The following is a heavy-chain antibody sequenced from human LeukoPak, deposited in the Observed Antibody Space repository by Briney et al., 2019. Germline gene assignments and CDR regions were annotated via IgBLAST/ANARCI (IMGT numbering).Heavy chain of an antibody. Sequence: SETLSLTCTVSGGSISSSSYYWSWIRQPAGKGLEWIGRIYTSGSTNYNPSLKSRVTMSVDTSKNQFSLKLSSVTAADTAVYYCASARTPAFMDVWGKGTTVTVSS. CDR2: IYTSGST. CDR1: GGSISSSSYY. CDR3: ASARTPAFMDV. J-gene: IGHJ6*04. D-gene: IGHD2-2*01. V-gene: IGHV4-61*02.